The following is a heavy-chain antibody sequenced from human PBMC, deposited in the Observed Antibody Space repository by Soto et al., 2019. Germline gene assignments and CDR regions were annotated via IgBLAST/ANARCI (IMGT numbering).Heavy chain of an antibody. V-gene: IGHV1-46*01. Sequence: QVQLVQSGAEVKEPGASVKFSCKASGYNFASNHMHWVRQIPGQGLEWMGIIHPTDGSTSYAQRFRGRITLTRDATTNTDYMELRGLTSDDTAVYYCVRDRFGSWTFDYWGQGTLLTVSS. J-gene: IGHJ4*02. CDR3: VRDRFGSWTFDY. D-gene: IGHD6-13*01. CDR1: GYNFASNH. CDR2: IHPTDGST.